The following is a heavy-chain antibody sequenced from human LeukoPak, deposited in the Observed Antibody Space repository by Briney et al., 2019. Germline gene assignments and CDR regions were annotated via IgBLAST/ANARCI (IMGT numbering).Heavy chain of an antibody. V-gene: IGHV3-23*01. Sequence: GSLRLCCAASGFTVSSNYMSWVRQAPGKGLEWVSAISGSGDSTYYADSVKGRFTISRDNSKNTLYLQMNSLRAEDTAVYYCARERIAVAGALCAYWGQGTLVTVSS. D-gene: IGHD6-19*01. CDR1: GFTVSSNY. CDR2: ISGSGDST. J-gene: IGHJ4*02. CDR3: ARERIAVAGALCAY.